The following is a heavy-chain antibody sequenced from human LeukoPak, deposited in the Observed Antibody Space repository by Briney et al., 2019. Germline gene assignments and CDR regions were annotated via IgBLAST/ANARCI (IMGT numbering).Heavy chain of an antibody. J-gene: IGHJ4*02. D-gene: IGHD6-19*01. CDR2: IYYSGST. V-gene: IGHV4-39*07. CDR3: ARYVYNSGWYVGY. Sequence: PSETLSLTCTVSGGSISSSSYYWGWIRQPPGKGLEWIGSIYYSGSTYYNPSLKSRVTISVDTSKNQFSLKLSSVTAADTAVYYCARYVYNSGWYVGYWGQGTLVTVSS. CDR1: GGSISSSSYY.